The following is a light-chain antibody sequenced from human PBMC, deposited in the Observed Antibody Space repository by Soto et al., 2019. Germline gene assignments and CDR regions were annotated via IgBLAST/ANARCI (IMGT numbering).Light chain of an antibody. CDR3: QQYGSSPPRT. CDR1: XSVSNDF. CDR2: GAS. V-gene: IGKV3-20*01. J-gene: IGKJ1*01. Sequence: EIVLTQSPGXLSLSPGERATLSCRASXSVSNDFLAWYQQKPGQAPRLLIYGASTRATDVPDRFSGSGSGADFTLTISRLEPEDFAVYYCQQYGSSPPRTFGQGTKVE.